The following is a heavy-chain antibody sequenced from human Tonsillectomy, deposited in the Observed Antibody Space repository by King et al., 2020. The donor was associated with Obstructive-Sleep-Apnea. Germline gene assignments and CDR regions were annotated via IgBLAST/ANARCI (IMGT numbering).Heavy chain of an antibody. CDR1: GYTFTSYG. CDR3: ASRGGYYDSSGYNILEY. D-gene: IGHD3-22*01. CDR2: IIAYNGNR. V-gene: IGHV1-18*04. Sequence: VQLVQSGAEVKKPGASVKVSCKASGYTFTSYGITWVRQAPGQGLEWMGCIIAYNGNRNYAKKLQGRVTMTTDTSTSTDYMELRSLRSDDAAVYYCASRGGYYDSSGYNILEYWGQGTPVTGSS. J-gene: IGHJ4*02.